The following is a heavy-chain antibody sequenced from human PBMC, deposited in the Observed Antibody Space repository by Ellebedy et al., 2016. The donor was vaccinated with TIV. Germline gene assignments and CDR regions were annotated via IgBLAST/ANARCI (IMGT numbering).Heavy chain of an antibody. CDR2: IYYGGST. CDR3: ARVRPEYYDILTGYYTGYYFDY. J-gene: IGHJ4*02. CDR1: GGSISSYY. D-gene: IGHD3-9*01. V-gene: IGHV4-59*12. Sequence: SETLSLXCTVSGGSISSYYWSWIRQPPGKGLEWIGYIYYGGSTNYSPSLKSRVTVSVDTSKKQFSLKVSSVTAADTAVYYCARVRPEYYDILTGYYTGYYFDYWGQGTLVTVSS.